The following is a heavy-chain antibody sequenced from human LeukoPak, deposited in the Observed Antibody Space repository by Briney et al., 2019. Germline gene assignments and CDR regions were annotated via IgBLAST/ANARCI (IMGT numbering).Heavy chain of an antibody. D-gene: IGHD2-15*01. V-gene: IGHV3-23*01. Sequence: GGSLRLSCAASGLTFSNYAVSWVRQAPGEGLEWVSAISGSGGSTYYAESVKGRFTISRDNSKSTLCLQMNSLRAEDTAVYYCAKQLGYCSDGSCYFPYWGQGTLVTVSS. CDR2: ISGSGGST. CDR1: GLTFSNYA. CDR3: AKQLGYCSDGSCYFPY. J-gene: IGHJ4*02.